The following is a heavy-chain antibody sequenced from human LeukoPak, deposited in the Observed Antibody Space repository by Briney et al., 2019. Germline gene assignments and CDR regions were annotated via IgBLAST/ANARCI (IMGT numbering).Heavy chain of an antibody. J-gene: IGHJ4*02. D-gene: IGHD3-10*01. Sequence: GGSLRLSCAASGFTVSSNYMSWVRQAPGKGLEWASVIYSGGSTYYADSVKGRFTISRDNSKNTLYLQMNSLRAEDTAVYYCARDAMVRGVVSDYWGQGALVTVSS. CDR2: IYSGGST. V-gene: IGHV3-53*01. CDR3: ARDAMVRGVVSDY. CDR1: GFTVSSNY.